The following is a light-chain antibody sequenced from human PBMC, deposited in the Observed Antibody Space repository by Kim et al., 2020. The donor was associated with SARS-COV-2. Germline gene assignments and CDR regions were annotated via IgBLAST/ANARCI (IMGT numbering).Light chain of an antibody. J-gene: IGKJ2*01. CDR2: GAS. CDR3: QQYNNWPPYT. V-gene: IGKV3D-15*01. CDR1: QSISNN. Sequence: EIVMTQSPATLSLSPGERATLSCRASQSISNNLAWYRQKPGQAPGLLIFGASSRATGIPARFSGSGSGTDFTLTISSLQSEDFAIYYCQQYNNWPPYTFGQGTKLEI.